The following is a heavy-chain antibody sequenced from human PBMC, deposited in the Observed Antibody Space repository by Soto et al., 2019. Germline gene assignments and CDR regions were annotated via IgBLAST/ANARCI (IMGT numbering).Heavy chain of an antibody. CDR1: GYTFTSFD. V-gene: IGHV1-18*01. J-gene: IGHJ3*01. CDR2: LSTYYGTT. D-gene: IGHD3-22*01. CDR3: ARGGADYYDSSGIPVRAFDV. Sequence: ASVKVSCEASGYTFTSFDINWVRQAPGQGLEWMGRLSTYYGTTNYPQKFQGRVTMTTDTSTSTAYMELRSLRSDDTAVYYCARGGADYYDSSGIPVRAFDVWGQGTMVTVSS.